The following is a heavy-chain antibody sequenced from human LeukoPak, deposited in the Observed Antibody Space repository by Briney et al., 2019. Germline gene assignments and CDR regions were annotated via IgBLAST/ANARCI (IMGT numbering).Heavy chain of an antibody. V-gene: IGHV3-64*01. Sequence: PGGSLRLSCAASGFTFNSYAMHWVRQAPGKGLEYISAISSNGGSTYYANSVKGRFTISRDNSKNTLYLQMGSLRAEVMAVYYCARGPGVTYYYYYYMDVWGKGTTVTVSS. CDR2: ISSNGGST. J-gene: IGHJ6*03. CDR1: GFTFNSYA. CDR3: ARGPGVTYYYYYYMDV. D-gene: IGHD2-21*02.